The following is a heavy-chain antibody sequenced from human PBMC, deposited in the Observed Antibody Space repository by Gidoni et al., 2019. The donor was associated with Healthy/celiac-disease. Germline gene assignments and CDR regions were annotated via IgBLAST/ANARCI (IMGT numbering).Heavy chain of an antibody. D-gene: IGHD3-10*01. V-gene: IGHV1-2*02. CDR2: INPNSGGT. CDR1: GYTFTGYY. CDR3: ARWGGSGIYYYYYGMDV. Sequence: QVQLVQSGAEVKKPGASVKVSCKASGYTFTGYYMHWVRQAPGQGLEWMGWINPNSGGTNHAQKFQGRVTMTRDTSISTAYMELSRLRSDDTAVYYCARWGGSGIYYYYYGMDVWGQGTTVTVSS. J-gene: IGHJ6*02.